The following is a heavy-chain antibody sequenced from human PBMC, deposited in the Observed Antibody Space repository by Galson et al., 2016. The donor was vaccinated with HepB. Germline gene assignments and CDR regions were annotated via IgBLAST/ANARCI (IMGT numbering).Heavy chain of an antibody. D-gene: IGHD3-16*01. CDR3: ARGQTWLTYYFDY. V-gene: IGHV3-7*04. J-gene: IGHJ4*02. CDR1: GFTFSNYW. CDR2: IKQDGSEK. Sequence: SLRLSCAASGFTFSNYWMSWVRQAPGKGLEWVANIKQDGSEKHYVDSVKGRFTISRDNADKSLFLQMNSLRAEDTAVYYCARGQTWLTYYFDYWGQGSLVTVSS.